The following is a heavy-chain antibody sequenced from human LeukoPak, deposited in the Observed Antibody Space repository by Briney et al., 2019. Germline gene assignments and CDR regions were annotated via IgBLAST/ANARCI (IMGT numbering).Heavy chain of an antibody. V-gene: IGHV4-4*07. CDR3: ARGRGEYYYDSSGYYVYYFDY. CDR1: GGSISSYY. D-gene: IGHD3-22*01. Sequence: SETLSLTCTVSGGSISSYYWSWIRQPAGKGLEWIGRIYTSGSTNYNPSLKSRVTMSVDTSKNQFSPKLSSVTAADTAVYYCARGRGEYYYDSSGYYVYYFDYWGQGTLVTVSS. CDR2: IYTSGST. J-gene: IGHJ4*02.